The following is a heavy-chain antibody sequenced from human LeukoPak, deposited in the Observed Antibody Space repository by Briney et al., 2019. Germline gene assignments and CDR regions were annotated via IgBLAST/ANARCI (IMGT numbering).Heavy chain of an antibody. CDR2: IRYDGSNK. CDR1: GFIFSTKG. Sequence: HPGGSLRLSCAASGFIFSTKGMHWVRQAPGKGLEWVAFIRYDGSNKYYTDSVKGRFTISRDNSKNTLYLQMNSLRAEDTAVYYCAKGNPYYYDSSGVDYWGQGTLVTVSS. V-gene: IGHV3-30*02. D-gene: IGHD3-22*01. J-gene: IGHJ4*02. CDR3: AKGNPYYYDSSGVDY.